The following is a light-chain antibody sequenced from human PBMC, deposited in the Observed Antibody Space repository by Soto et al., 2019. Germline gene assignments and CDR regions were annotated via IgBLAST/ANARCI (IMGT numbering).Light chain of an antibody. Sequence: VITQSPATPSVSPVERATLSCRASQSVSSYLAWYQQKPGQAPRLLIYGASTRATDIPARFSGRGSGTEGTLTISSLKSEDGAVYDGQQWNDWPWTFGQGTKVDIK. CDR3: QQWNDWPWT. CDR2: GAS. V-gene: IGKV3-15*01. J-gene: IGKJ1*01. CDR1: QSVSSY.